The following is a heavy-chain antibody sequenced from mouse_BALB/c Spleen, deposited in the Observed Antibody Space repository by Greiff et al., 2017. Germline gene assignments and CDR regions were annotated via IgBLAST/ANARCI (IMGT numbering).Heavy chain of an antibody. J-gene: IGHJ2*01. CDR1: GYTFTDYY. CDR3: ARRDYGSSYAFDY. V-gene: IGHV1-19*01. D-gene: IGHD1-1*01. CDR2: VNPYNGGT. Sequence: VQLKQSGPELVKPGASVKMSCKASGYTFTDYYMDWVKQSHGESFEWIGRVNPYNGGTSYNQKFKGKATLTVDKSSSTAYMELNSLTSEDSAVYYCARRDYGSSYAFDYWGQGTTLTVSS.